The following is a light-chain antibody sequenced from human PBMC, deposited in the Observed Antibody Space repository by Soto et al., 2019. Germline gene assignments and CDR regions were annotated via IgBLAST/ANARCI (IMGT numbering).Light chain of an antibody. J-gene: IGLJ1*01. V-gene: IGLV3-21*02. Sequence: SYELTQPPSVSVAPGQTARITCGGNSIGSKRVHWHRQRPGQAPALVVYGGGDRPSGIPERFSGSKSGNTATLTITGVEVGDEADYHCQVFDGSSNNLYVFGPGTKVTVL. CDR1: SIGSKR. CDR3: QVFDGSSNNLYV. CDR2: GGG.